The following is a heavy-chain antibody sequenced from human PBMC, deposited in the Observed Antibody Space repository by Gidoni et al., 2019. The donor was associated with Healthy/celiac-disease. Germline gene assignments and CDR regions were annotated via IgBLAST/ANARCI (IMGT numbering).Heavy chain of an antibody. CDR1: GGSFSDYY. CDR2: INHSGTT. J-gene: IGHJ1*01. V-gene: IGHV4-34*01. D-gene: IGHD6-13*01. CDR3: ARATGYSSTWYRYFQH. Sequence: QVQLQQWGAGLLKPSETLSLTCAVYGGSFSDYYWSWIRQPPGKGLEWIGEINHSGTTNINPSVKSRVTISVDMSKNQFSLRLTSVTAADTAVYYCARATGYSSTWYRYFQHWGQGTLVTVSS.